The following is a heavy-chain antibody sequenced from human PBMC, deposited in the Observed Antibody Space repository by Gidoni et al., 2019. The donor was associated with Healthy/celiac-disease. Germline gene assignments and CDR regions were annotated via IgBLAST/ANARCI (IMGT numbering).Heavy chain of an antibody. D-gene: IGHD2-15*01. V-gene: IGHV4-39*07. CDR2: IYYGGST. Sequence: QLQLQESGPGLVKPSETLSLTCTVSGGSISSSDYSWGRIRQPPGEGLEWIGNIYYGGSTYYNPSLMSRVTMSVDTSNNQFSLKLSSVTAADTAVYYCARWWKTGPLYWGQGTLVAVSS. CDR3: ARWWKTGPLY. CDR1: GGSISSSDYS. J-gene: IGHJ4*02.